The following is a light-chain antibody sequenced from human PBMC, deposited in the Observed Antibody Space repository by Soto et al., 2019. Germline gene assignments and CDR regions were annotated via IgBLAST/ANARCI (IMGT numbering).Light chain of an antibody. CDR1: QDISNY. Sequence: DIQMTQSPSSLSASVGDRVTITCQASQDISNYLNWYQQKPGKAPKLLIYDASNLETGVPSRFSGSGSGTDFNFTISSLQPEDIATYYCQQYDNLPPFGGGTKVEIK. CDR2: DAS. J-gene: IGKJ4*01. CDR3: QQYDNLPP. V-gene: IGKV1-33*01.